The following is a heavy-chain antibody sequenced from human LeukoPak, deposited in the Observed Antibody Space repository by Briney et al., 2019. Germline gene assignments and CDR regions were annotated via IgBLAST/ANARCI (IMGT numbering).Heavy chain of an antibody. D-gene: IGHD2-15*01. CDR3: ARGPSGGANNWFDP. CDR1: GGSVSSYY. V-gene: IGHV4-59*02. CDR2: IYYSGST. Sequence: SETLSLTCTVSGGSVSSYYWSWIRQPAGKGLEWIGYIYYSGSTNYNPSLKSRVTISVDMSRKQFSLKLGSVTAADTAVYYCARGPSGGANNWFDPWGQGILVTVSS. J-gene: IGHJ5*02.